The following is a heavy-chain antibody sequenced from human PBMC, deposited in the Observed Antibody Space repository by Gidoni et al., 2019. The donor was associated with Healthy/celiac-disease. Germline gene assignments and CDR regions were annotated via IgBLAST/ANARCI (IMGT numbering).Heavy chain of an antibody. J-gene: IGHJ4*02. CDR3: ASSNVLLWFGELLPPPDY. CDR2: ISSSSSYI. V-gene: IGHV3-21*01. CDR1: GFTFSSYS. D-gene: IGHD3-10*01. Sequence: EVQLVESGGGLVKPGGSLRLSCAASGFTFSSYSMNWVRQAPGKGLELVSSISSSSSYIYYADSVKGRFTISRDNAKNSLYLQMNSLRAEDTAVYYCASSNVLLWFGELLPPPDYWGQGTLVTVSS.